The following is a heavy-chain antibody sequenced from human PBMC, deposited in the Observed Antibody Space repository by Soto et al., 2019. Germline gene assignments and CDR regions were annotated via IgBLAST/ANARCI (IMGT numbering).Heavy chain of an antibody. J-gene: IGHJ4*02. D-gene: IGHD5-12*01. CDR1: GYTFNIYG. CDR2: ISGYDGKT. Sequence: QVQLVQSGAEVKKPGASVKVSCKASGYTFNIYGITWVRQAPGQGLEWVGWISGYDGKTNYAQKYQDRVTMTTDTYTTTAYMELRGLRSDGTAGYYCARGLPSDYWGQGTLVTVSS. V-gene: IGHV1-18*01. CDR3: ARGLPSDY.